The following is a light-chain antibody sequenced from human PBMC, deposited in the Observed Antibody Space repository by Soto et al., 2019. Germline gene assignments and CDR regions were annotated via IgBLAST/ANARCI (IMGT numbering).Light chain of an antibody. Sequence: EIPFSRSPSLLSASVGDRVTITCRASQGINSHLAWYQQGPGKAPKLLIYAASTLQSGVPSRFSGSASGTEFTLTISSLQPEDFATYYCQQVSGYPLNFGGGTKVDIK. CDR2: AAS. J-gene: IGKJ4*01. CDR3: QQVSGYPLN. CDR1: QGINSH. V-gene: IGKV1-9*01.